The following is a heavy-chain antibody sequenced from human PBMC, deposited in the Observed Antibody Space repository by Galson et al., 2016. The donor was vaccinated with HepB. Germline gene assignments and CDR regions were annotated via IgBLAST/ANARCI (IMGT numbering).Heavy chain of an antibody. D-gene: IGHD1-26*01. V-gene: IGHV5-51*01. J-gene: IGHJ4*02. CDR2: IHPGDSDT. CDR3: ARSQSGTYFDY. CDR1: EYIFTNFW. Sequence: QSGAEVKASGESLKISCKGSEYIFTNFWIGWVRQMPGKGLEWMGIIHPGDSDTRYSPSLQGQVTFSVDKSITTAYLHWTSLTASDTAMYYCARSQSGTYFDYWGQGALVTVSS.